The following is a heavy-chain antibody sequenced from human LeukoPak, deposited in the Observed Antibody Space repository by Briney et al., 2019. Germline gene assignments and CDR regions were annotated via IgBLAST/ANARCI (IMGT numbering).Heavy chain of an antibody. J-gene: IGHJ4*02. CDR1: GFTFSSYG. CDR2: IKEDGSEK. D-gene: IGHD5-24*01. V-gene: IGHV3-7*01. CDR3: ARDRRDGYNLLDY. Sequence: GGSLRLSCAASGFTFSSYGMHWVRQAPGKGPEWVANIKEDGSEKYYVDSVKGRFTISRDNAKNSVYLQMNSLRAEDTAVYYCARDRRDGYNLLDYWGQGTLVTVSS.